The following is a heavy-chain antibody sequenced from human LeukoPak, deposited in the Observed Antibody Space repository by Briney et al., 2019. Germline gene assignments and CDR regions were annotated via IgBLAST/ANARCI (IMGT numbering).Heavy chain of an antibody. CDR2: IIPIFGTA. CDR3: ARTPKPLYYYGSGSYSTHYFDY. Sequence: ASVKVSCKASGGTFSSYAISWVRQAPGQGLEWMGGIIPIFGTANYAQKFQGRVTITADESTSTAYMELSSLRSEDTAVYYCARTPKPLYYYGSGSYSTHYFDYWGQGTLVTVSS. V-gene: IGHV1-69*13. CDR1: GGTFSSYA. J-gene: IGHJ4*02. D-gene: IGHD3-10*01.